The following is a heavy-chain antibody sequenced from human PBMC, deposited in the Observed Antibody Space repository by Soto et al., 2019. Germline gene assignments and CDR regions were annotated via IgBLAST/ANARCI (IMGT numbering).Heavy chain of an antibody. CDR1: GGTFYTYT. V-gene: IGHV1-69*15. J-gene: IGHJ4*02. Sequence: QVQLVQSGAEVRKPGSSVQVSCKASGGTFYTYTFSWVRQAPGQGLEWMGSINPIYPTTNYAEKFQGRLTVTADGSTNTAYMELNSLTSEDTAVYYCARIPRYSFPTSDDLDSWGKGTLVTVSS. CDR3: ARIPRYSFPTSDDLDS. D-gene: IGHD5-18*01. CDR2: INPIYPTT.